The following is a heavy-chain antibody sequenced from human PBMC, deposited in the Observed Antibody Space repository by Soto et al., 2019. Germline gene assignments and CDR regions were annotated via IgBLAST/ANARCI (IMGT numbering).Heavy chain of an antibody. CDR3: ARAGSSYYYYGMDV. Sequence: XETLPLTCTVAGGSISSYYWSRIRQPPGKGLEWIGYIYYSGSTNYNPSLKSRVTISVDTSKNQFSLKLSSVTAADTAVYYCARAGSSYYYYGMDVWGQGTTVTVSS. D-gene: IGHD6-6*01. CDR1: GGSISSYY. V-gene: IGHV4-59*01. J-gene: IGHJ6*02. CDR2: IYYSGST.